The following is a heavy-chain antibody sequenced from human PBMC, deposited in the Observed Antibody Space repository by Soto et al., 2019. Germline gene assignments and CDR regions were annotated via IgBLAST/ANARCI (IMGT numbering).Heavy chain of an antibody. CDR3: ARARYYGSGSGFDS. Sequence: QVQLQESGPGLVKPSETLSLTCTVSGGSISSYYWTWIRQPAGQGLEGIGRIYTSGSTNYNPSLNSRVTMSLDTSKNQFSLKLSSVTAADTAVYYCARARYYGSGSGFDSWGQGTLVTVSS. J-gene: IGHJ4*02. V-gene: IGHV4-4*07. D-gene: IGHD3-10*01. CDR2: IYTSGST. CDR1: GGSISSYY.